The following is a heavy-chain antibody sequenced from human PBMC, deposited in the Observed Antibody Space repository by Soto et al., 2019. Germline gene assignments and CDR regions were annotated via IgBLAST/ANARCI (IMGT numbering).Heavy chain of an antibody. V-gene: IGHV3-33*01. D-gene: IGHD3-22*01. J-gene: IGHJ4*02. CDR2: IWYDGSNK. CDR1: GFTFSSYG. CDR3: ARDHYASSGYLPDY. Sequence: QVQLVESGGGVVQPGRSLRLSCAASGFTFSSYGMHWVRQAPGKGLEWVAVIWYDGSNKYYADSVKGRFTISRDNYKNTLYLQMNSLRAEDTAVYYCARDHYASSGYLPDYSGQGTLVTVSS.